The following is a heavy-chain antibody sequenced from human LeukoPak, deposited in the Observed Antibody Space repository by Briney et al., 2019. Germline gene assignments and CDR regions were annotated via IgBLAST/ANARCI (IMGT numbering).Heavy chain of an antibody. V-gene: IGHV3-23*01. D-gene: IGHD3-22*01. J-gene: IGHJ4*02. CDR1: GFTFSGYA. CDR2: IFAGGGAA. Sequence: GGSLRLSXPVSGFTFSGYAMTWVRQAPGKGLEWVSSIFAGGGAALYADSVRGRFTIFRDDSKSTLFLQMHSLRAEDTAIYYCAKNYYDRRGPYSWVFDYWGQGTLVTVSS. CDR3: AKNYYDRRGPYSWVFDY.